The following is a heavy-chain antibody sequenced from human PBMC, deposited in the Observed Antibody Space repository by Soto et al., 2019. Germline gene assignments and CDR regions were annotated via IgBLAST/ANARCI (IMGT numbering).Heavy chain of an antibody. J-gene: IGHJ3*01. V-gene: IGHV3-49*03. Sequence: EVQLVESGGDLVQPGRSLRLSCRTSGFTFGDHAMSWLRQAPGKGLEWISFIRSKASGGTTEYAASVKGRFSISRDDSTNIAYLQMNSLTTEDTAVYYCTRDLFEVRAFDVWGQGTMVIVSS. CDR2: IRSKASGGTT. CDR3: TRDLFEVRAFDV. CDR1: GFTFGDHA.